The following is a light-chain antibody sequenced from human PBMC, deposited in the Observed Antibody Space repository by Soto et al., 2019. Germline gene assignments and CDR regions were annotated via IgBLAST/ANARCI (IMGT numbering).Light chain of an antibody. J-gene: IGKJ1*01. Sequence: DIQLTQSPSFLSASVGDRVTITCRASRAISTNLAWYQQEPGKAPKLLIYAASTLQSGVPSRFSGSGSGTEFTLTISSLQPEDFATYYCQHLNGYPRTFGQGTKVEIK. CDR2: AAS. CDR1: RAISTN. V-gene: IGKV1-9*01. CDR3: QHLNGYPRT.